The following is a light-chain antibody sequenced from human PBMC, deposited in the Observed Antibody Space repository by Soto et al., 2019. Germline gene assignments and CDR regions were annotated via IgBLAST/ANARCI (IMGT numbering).Light chain of an antibody. CDR2: GAS. Sequence: EIVSTQSPGTLSLSPGERATLYCRASQSVSSIYLAWYQQKPRQAPRLLIYGASSRATGIPDRFSGSGSGTDFTLTISRLEPEDFAVYYCQQYGSSPLFTFGPGTKVDI. CDR3: QQYGSSPLFT. CDR1: QSVSSIY. J-gene: IGKJ3*01. V-gene: IGKV3-20*01.